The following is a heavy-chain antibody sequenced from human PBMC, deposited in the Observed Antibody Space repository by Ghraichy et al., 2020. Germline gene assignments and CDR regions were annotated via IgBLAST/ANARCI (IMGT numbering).Heavy chain of an antibody. D-gene: IGHD5-18*01. Sequence: GGSLRLSCAASGFTFSNAWMSWVRQAPGKGLEWVGRIKSKTDGGTTDYAAPVKGRFTISRDDSKNTLYLQMNSLKTEDTAVYYCTTDPTAMDGYYYYGMDVWGQGTTVTVSS. CDR1: GFTFSNAW. CDR2: IKSKTDGGTT. CDR3: TTDPTAMDGYYYYGMDV. V-gene: IGHV3-15*01. J-gene: IGHJ6*02.